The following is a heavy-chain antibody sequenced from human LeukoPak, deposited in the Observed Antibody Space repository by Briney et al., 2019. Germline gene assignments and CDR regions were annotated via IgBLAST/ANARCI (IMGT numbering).Heavy chain of an antibody. CDR1: GFTFSSYW. D-gene: IGHD3-9*01. Sequence: PGGSLRLSCAASGFTFSSYWMSWVRQAPGKGLEWVANIKQDGSEKYYVDSVKGRCTISRDNAKNSLYLQMNSLRAEDTAVYYCARELSWGLTRLKTRFDPWGQGTLVTVSS. J-gene: IGHJ5*02. V-gene: IGHV3-7*01. CDR2: IKQDGSEK. CDR3: ARELSWGLTRLKTRFDP.